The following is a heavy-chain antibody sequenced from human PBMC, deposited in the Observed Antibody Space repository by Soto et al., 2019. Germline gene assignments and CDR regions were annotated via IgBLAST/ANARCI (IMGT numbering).Heavy chain of an antibody. Sequence: GGSLRLSCAASGFTFISYAMSWVLQAPWKGLEWVSAISGSGGSTYYADSVKGRFTISRDNSKNTLYLQMNSLRAEDTAVYYCAKELLWFGELFFGEYYFDYWGQGTLVTVSS. V-gene: IGHV3-23*01. J-gene: IGHJ4*02. CDR2: ISGSGGST. CDR3: AKELLWFGELFFGEYYFDY. D-gene: IGHD3-10*01. CDR1: GFTFISYA.